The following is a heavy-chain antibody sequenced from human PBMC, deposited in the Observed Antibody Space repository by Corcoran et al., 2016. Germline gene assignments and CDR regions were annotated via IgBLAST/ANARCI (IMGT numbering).Heavy chain of an antibody. J-gene: IGHJ4*02. D-gene: IGHD4-17*01. CDR3: ARTDTGTPSEQYYFDY. Sequence: QVQLQQWGAGLLKPSETLSLTCAVYGGSFSGYYWSWIRQPPGKGLEWIGEINHSGSTNYNPSLKSRVTISVDTSKNQFSLKLSSVTAADTAVYYCARTDTGTPSEQYYFDYWGQGTLVTVSS. CDR1: GGSFSGYY. V-gene: IGHV4-34*01. CDR2: INHSGST.